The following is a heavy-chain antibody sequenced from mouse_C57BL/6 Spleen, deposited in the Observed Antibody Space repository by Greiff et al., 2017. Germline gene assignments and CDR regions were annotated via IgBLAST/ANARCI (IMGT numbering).Heavy chain of an antibody. CDR1: GYTFTDYE. J-gene: IGHJ2*01. V-gene: IGHV1-15*01. CDR3: TRRGYYFDY. CDR2: IDPETGGT. Sequence: VQLQQSGAELVRPGASVTLSCKASGYTFTDYEMHWVKQTPVHGLEWIGAIDPETGGTAYNQKFKGKAILTADKSSSTAYMELRSLTAEDSAVYYWTRRGYYFDYWGQGTTLTVSS.